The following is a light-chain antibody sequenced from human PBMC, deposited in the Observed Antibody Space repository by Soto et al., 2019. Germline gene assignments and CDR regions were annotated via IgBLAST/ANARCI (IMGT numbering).Light chain of an antibody. J-gene: IGLJ7*01. V-gene: IGLV2-23*02. Sequence: QSALTQPASVSGSPGQSITISCTGTSSDVGSYNLVSWYQQHPTKAPKLMIYEVSKRPSGVSNRFSGAKSDNTASLTISGLQAEDEADYYCCSYAGSSTLAVFGGGTQLTVL. CDR2: EVS. CDR1: SSDVGSYNL. CDR3: CSYAGSSTLAV.